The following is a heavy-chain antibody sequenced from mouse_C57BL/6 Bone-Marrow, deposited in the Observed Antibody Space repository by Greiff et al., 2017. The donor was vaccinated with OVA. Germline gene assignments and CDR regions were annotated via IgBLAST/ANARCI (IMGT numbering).Heavy chain of an antibody. Sequence: EVKVVESGGGLVQPGGSLKLSCAASGFTFSDYYMYWVRQTPEKRLEWVAYISNGGGSTYYPDTVKGRFTISRDNAKNTLYLQMSRLKSEDTAMYYCARRGVTTNYSMDYWGQGTSATVSS. D-gene: IGHD2-5*01. CDR2: ISNGGGST. V-gene: IGHV5-12*01. J-gene: IGHJ4*01. CDR1: GFTFSDYY. CDR3: ARRGVTTNYSMDY.